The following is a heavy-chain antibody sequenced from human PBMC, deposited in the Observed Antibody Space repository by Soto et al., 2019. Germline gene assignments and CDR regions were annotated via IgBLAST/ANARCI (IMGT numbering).Heavy chain of an antibody. V-gene: IGHV3-23*01. D-gene: IGHD2-2*02. CDR3: ANGDAFRCSGTRCYTLGSYGLDV. J-gene: IGHJ6*02. Sequence: GGSLRLSCAASGFTFSTYAMIWVRQAPGKGLEWVSAISDSGDSTNYVDSVSGRFTVSRDNSKNTLSLQVNSLRAEDTAIYYCANGDAFRCSGTRCYTLGSYGLDVWGQGTTVNVSS. CDR1: GFTFSTYA. CDR2: ISDSGDST.